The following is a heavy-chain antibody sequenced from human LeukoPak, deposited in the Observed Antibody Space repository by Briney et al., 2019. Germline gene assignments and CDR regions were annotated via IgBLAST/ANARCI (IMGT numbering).Heavy chain of an antibody. J-gene: IGHJ6*02. CDR2: INPNSGGT. V-gene: IGHV1-2*06. Sequence: ASVKVSCTASGYTFSSYGISWVRQAPGQGLELMGRINPNSGGTNYAQKFQGRVTMTRDTSISTAYMELSRLRSDDTAVYYCARDLGRNYYYDMDVWGQGTTVTVSS. CDR3: ARDLGRNYYYDMDV. CDR1: GYTFSSYG.